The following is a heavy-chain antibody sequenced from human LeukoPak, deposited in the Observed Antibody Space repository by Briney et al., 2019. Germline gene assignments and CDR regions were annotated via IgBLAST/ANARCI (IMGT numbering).Heavy chain of an antibody. V-gene: IGHV4-34*01. CDR2: INHSGST. Sequence: SETLSLTCAVYGGSFCGYYWSWIRQPPGKGLEWIGEINHSGSTNYNPSLKSRVTISVDTSKNQFSLKLSSVTAADTAVYYCARRRSGYCSGGSCQNFDYWGQGTLVTVSS. D-gene: IGHD2-15*01. CDR1: GGSFCGYY. J-gene: IGHJ4*02. CDR3: ARRRSGYCSGGSCQNFDY.